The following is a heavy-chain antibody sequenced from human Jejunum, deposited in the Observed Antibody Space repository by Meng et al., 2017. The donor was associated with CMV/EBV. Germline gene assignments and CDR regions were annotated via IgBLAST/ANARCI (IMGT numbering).Heavy chain of an antibody. J-gene: IGHJ4*02. CDR3: ARLSKDGWSTFDY. Sequence: HAELEVSAPGVVKPSATMSLTCRFSGGSIIIYYGSWIRQPAVKGLEWIGHIYTSGSTNYSPSLKSRVTMSLDTAKNQFSLKVSSVTAADTAVYYCARLSKDGWSTFDYWGQGTLVTVSS. D-gene: IGHD6-19*01. CDR2: IYTSGST. V-gene: IGHV4-4*07. CDR1: GGSIIIYY.